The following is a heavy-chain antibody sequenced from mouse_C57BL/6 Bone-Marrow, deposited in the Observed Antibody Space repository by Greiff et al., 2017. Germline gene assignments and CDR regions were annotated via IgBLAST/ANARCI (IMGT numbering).Heavy chain of an antibody. J-gene: IGHJ3*01. CDR3: AGDRGMVPFAY. V-gene: IGHV12-3*01. Sequence: VKLMESGPGLVKPSQSLFLTCSITGFPITSGYYWIWIRQSPGKPLEWMGYITHSGETFYNPSLQSPISITRETSKNQFFLQLNSVTTEDTAMYYCAGDRGMVPFAYWGQGTLVTVSA. D-gene: IGHD2-3*01. CDR1: GFPITSGYY. CDR2: ITHSGET.